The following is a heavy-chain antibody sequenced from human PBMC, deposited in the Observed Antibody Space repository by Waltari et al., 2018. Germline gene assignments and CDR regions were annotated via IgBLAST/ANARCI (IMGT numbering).Heavy chain of an antibody. CDR2: ISYDGINK. CDR1: GFTFSSYA. D-gene: IGHD6-13*01. CDR3: ASGQAAAPLDY. J-gene: IGHJ4*02. Sequence: QVQLVESGGGVVQPGRSLRLSCAASGFTFSSYAMHWVRQAPGKWLEWVAVISYDGINKYYADSVKGRFTISRDNSKNTLYLQMNSLRAEDTAVYYCASGQAAAPLDYWGQGTLVTVSS. V-gene: IGHV3-30*01.